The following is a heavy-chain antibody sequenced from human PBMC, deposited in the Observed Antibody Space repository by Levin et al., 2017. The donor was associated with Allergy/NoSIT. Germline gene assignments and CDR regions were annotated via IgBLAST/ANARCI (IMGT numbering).Heavy chain of an antibody. CDR3: ARDFVATGKLSWFDP. V-gene: IGHV1-46*01. D-gene: IGHD5-12*01. CDR1: GYTFTSYY. J-gene: IGHJ5*02. Sequence: GESLKISCKASGYTFTSYYMHWVRQAPGQGLEWMGIINPSGGSTSYAQKFQGRVTMTRDTSTSTVCMELSSLRSEDTAVYYCARDFVATGKLSWFDPWGQGTLVTVSS. CDR2: INPSGGST.